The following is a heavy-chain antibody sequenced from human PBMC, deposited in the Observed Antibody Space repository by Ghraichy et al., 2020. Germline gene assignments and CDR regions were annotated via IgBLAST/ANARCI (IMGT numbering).Heavy chain of an antibody. CDR1: GYTFTGYY. V-gene: IGHV1-2*04. J-gene: IGHJ6*02. D-gene: IGHD6-6*01. Sequence: ASVKVSCKASGYTFTGYYMHWVRQAPGQGLEWMGWINPNSGGTNYAQKFQGWVTMTRDTSISTAYMELSRLRSDDTAVYYCARDSSVAARPNYYYGMDVWGQGTTVTVSS. CDR2: INPNSGGT. CDR3: ARDSSVAARPNYYYGMDV.